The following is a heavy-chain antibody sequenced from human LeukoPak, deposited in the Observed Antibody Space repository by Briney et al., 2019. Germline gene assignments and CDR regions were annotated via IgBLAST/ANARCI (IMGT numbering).Heavy chain of an antibody. CDR1: GFTFSSYA. CDR3: AKDQGGQWLVDAFDI. D-gene: IGHD6-19*01. Sequence: PGGSLRLSCAASGFTFSSYAMSWVRQAPGKGLEWVSAISGSGSSTYYADSVKGRFTISRDNSKNTLYLQMNSLRAEDTAVYYCAKDQGGQWLVDAFDIWGQGTMVTVSS. CDR2: ISGSGSST. J-gene: IGHJ3*02. V-gene: IGHV3-23*01.